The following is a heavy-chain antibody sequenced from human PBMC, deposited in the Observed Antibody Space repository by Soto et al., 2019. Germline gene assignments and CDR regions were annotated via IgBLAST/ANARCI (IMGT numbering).Heavy chain of an antibody. CDR3: AKGRGGSGSLTPRVDF. Sequence: GGSLRLSCAASGFTFNNYAMTWVRQAPGKGLEWVSAISGGGDTTSDADSVKGRFTVSRDGSKSTLYLQMSSLRAEDTALYYCAKGRGGSGSLTPRVDFWGQGTLVTVSS. CDR2: ISGGGDTT. D-gene: IGHD3-10*01. V-gene: IGHV3-23*01. CDR1: GFTFNNYA. J-gene: IGHJ4*02.